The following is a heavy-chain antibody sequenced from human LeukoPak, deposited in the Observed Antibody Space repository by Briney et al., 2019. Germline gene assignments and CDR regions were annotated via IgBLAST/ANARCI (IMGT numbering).Heavy chain of an antibody. Sequence: PGGSLRLSCAASGFTFSSYAMSWVRQAPGKGLEWVSTISGSGSGGNTYYADSVKGRFTISRDNSKSTLYLQMNSLRAEDTAVYYCARGSGYYDSSGYPFDYWGQGTLVTVSS. CDR3: ARGSGYYDSSGYPFDY. CDR1: GFTFSSYA. CDR2: ISGSGSGGNT. D-gene: IGHD3-22*01. V-gene: IGHV3-23*01. J-gene: IGHJ4*02.